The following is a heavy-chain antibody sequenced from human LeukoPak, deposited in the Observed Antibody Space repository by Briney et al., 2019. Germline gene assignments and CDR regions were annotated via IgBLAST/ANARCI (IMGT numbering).Heavy chain of an antibody. Sequence: GGSLRLSCKASDFAFTSSGMSWVRQVPGTGLEWVSFISATGLSTYYADSVKGRFTVSRDNSKNTLYLQMNSLRAADTAVYYCAKLMRHMMEDVLDLWGQGTVVTVSS. V-gene: IGHV3-23*01. D-gene: IGHD3-16*01. CDR2: ISATGLST. CDR1: DFAFTSSG. CDR3: AKLMRHMMEDVLDL. J-gene: IGHJ3*01.